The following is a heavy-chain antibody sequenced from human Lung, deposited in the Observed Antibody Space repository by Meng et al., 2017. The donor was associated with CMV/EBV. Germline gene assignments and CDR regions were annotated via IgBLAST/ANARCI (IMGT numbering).Heavy chain of an antibody. CDR1: GGTFSSYA. V-gene: IGHV1-69*05. J-gene: IGHJ5*02. Sequence: SXXVSXXASGGTFSSYAISWVRQARGQGLEWMGGITPIVGAANYAQKFQDRVTITTDESTSTAYMELSSLRSEDTAVYYIARRYYDFWSPPTGFPNWFDPWXQGTLVTVSS. CDR3: ARRYYDFWSPPTGFPNWFDP. CDR2: ITPIVGAA. D-gene: IGHD3-3*01.